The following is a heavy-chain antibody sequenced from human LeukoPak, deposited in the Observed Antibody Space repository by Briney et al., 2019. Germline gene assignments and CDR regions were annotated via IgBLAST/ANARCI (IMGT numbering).Heavy chain of an antibody. Sequence: SETLSLTCTVSGASFSSSSYYWGWLRQPPGKGLDWIGSIYYSGSTYYNPSLKSRVTISVDTSKNQFSLKLSSVTAADTAVYYCARMKPEHWLVPYYFDYWGQGTLVTVPS. CDR1: GASFSSSSYY. J-gene: IGHJ4*02. D-gene: IGHD6-19*01. V-gene: IGHV4-39*07. CDR3: ARMKPEHWLVPYYFDY. CDR2: IYYSGST.